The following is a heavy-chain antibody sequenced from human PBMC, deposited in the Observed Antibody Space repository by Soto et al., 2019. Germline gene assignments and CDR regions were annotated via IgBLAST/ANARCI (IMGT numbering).Heavy chain of an antibody. CDR3: ARLVGATGGNAFDI. V-gene: IGHV5-51*01. D-gene: IGHD1-26*01. CDR2: IYPGDSDT. J-gene: IGHJ3*02. Sequence: GESLTISFTGSGCSFTGYWIGWVRQMPGKGLGWMGIIYPGDSDTRYSTSFKGQVTISADKSISTAYLQWSSLKASDTAMYYCARLVGATGGNAFDIWGQGTMVTVSS. CDR1: GCSFTGYW.